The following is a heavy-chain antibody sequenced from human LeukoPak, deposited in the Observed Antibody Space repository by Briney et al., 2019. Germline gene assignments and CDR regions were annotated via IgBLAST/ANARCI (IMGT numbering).Heavy chain of an antibody. J-gene: IGHJ4*02. CDR2: ISYHGTEK. Sequence: PGGSLRLSCAASGFTFSSYAMHWVRQAPGKGLEWVAVISYHGTEKYYTDSVKGRFTISRDNSKNTLYLEMNSLRAEDTAVYFCARDNYDYGDYYFDYWGQGTLVTVSS. CDR1: GFTFSSYA. CDR3: ARDNYDYGDYYFDY. V-gene: IGHV3-30-3*01. D-gene: IGHD4-17*01.